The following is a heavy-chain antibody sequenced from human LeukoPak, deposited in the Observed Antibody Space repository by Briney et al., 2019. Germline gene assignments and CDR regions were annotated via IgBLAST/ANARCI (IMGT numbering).Heavy chain of an antibody. CDR3: AKKADFWSGYDY. V-gene: IGHV3-21*01. D-gene: IGHD3-3*01. Sequence: GGSLRLSCAASGFTFSSYSMNWVRQAPGKGLEWVSSISSSSSYIYYADSVKGRFTISRDNSKNTLYLQMNSLRAEDTAVYYCAKKADFWSGYDYWGQGTLVTVSS. J-gene: IGHJ4*02. CDR1: GFTFSSYS. CDR2: ISSSSSYI.